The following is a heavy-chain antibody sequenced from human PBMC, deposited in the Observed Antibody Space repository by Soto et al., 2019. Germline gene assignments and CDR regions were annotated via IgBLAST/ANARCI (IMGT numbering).Heavy chain of an antibody. V-gene: IGHV3-11*01. CDR2: ISSSGSTI. CDR1: GFTFSDDY. CDR3: ARDRSSCSGYYRRYYFDY. D-gene: IGHD3-3*01. J-gene: IGHJ4*02. Sequence: QVQLVDSGGGVVKPGGSLRLSCAASGFTFSDDYMSCIRQAPGKRLELVSYISSSGSTIYYEDSVKGRFTISRDNAKNSLYLQMNSLRAEDTAVYYCARDRSSCSGYYRRYYFDYWGQGTLVTVSS.